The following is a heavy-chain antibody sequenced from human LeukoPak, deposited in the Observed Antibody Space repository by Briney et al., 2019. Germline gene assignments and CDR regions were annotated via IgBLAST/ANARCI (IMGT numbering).Heavy chain of an antibody. CDR2: IYYSGST. D-gene: IGHD3-3*01. V-gene: IGHV4-30-4*01. Sequence: PSETLSLTCTVSGGSISSGDYYWSWIRQPPGKGLEWIGYIYYSGSTYYNPSLKSRVTISVDTSKNQFSLKLSSVTAADTAVYYYASSYDFWSGYPLLDYWGQGTLVTVSS. CDR1: GGSISSGDYY. J-gene: IGHJ4*02. CDR3: ASSYDFWSGYPLLDY.